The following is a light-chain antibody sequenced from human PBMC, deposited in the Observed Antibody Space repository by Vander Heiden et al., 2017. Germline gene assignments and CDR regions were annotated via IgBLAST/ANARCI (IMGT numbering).Light chain of an antibody. V-gene: IGKV1-39*01. CDR1: QSISSH. CDR2: AAS. Sequence: DIQVTQSPSSLSAFVGERVTITCRASQSISSHLNWYQQKPGKAPNLLIYAASTLKSGVPSRFSGSGSGTDFPLTISSLQPEDFATYYCQQSHTTLGTFGQGTKVEIK. CDR3: QQSHTTLGT. J-gene: IGKJ1*01.